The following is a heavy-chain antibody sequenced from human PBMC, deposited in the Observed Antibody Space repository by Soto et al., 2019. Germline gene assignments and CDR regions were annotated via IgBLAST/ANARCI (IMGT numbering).Heavy chain of an antibody. D-gene: IGHD2-2*01. Sequence: QVQLVESGGGVVQPGRSLRLSCAASGFTFSSYGMHWVRQAPGKGLEWVAVISYDGSNKYYADSVKGRFTISRDNSKNTLYLQMNSLRAEDTAVYYCAKDYCSSTSCYAQYAFDIWGPGTMVTVSS. CDR3: AKDYCSSTSCYAQYAFDI. V-gene: IGHV3-30*18. J-gene: IGHJ3*02. CDR1: GFTFSSYG. CDR2: ISYDGSNK.